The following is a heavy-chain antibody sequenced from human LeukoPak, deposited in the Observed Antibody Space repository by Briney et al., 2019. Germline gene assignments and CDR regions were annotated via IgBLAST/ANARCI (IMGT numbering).Heavy chain of an antibody. J-gene: IGHJ4*02. D-gene: IGHD3-16*02. CDR3: ARYDYVWGSYRY. CDR1: GYTFTSYD. V-gene: IGHV1-8*01. Sequence: ASVKVSCKASGYTFTSYDINWVRQATGQGLEWMGWMNPNSGNTGYAQKLQGRVTMTRNTSISTAYMELSSLRSEDTAVYYCARYDYVWGSYRYWGQGTLVTVSS. CDR2: MNPNSGNT.